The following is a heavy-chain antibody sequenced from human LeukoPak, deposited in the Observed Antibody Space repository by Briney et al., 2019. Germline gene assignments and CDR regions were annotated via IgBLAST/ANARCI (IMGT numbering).Heavy chain of an antibody. Sequence: SETLSLTCTVSGGSISSYYWSWIRQPPGKGLEWIGYIYYSGSTNYNPSLKSRVTISVDTSKNQFSLKLSSVTAADTAVYYCARGSVEWLREFDYWGQGTLVTVSS. D-gene: IGHD5-12*01. CDR2: IYYSGST. V-gene: IGHV4-59*08. CDR3: ARGSVEWLREFDY. J-gene: IGHJ4*02. CDR1: GGSISSYY.